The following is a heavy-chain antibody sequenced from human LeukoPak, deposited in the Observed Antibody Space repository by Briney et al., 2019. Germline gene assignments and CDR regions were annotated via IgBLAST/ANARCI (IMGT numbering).Heavy chain of an antibody. D-gene: IGHD3-3*01. CDR1: GGSISSGDYY. J-gene: IGHJ3*02. CDR3: ARTDKGELRFLELAFDI. V-gene: IGHV4-30-4*01. Sequence: SQTLSLTCTVSGGSISSGDYYWGWIRQPPGKGLEWIGYIYYSGSTYYNPSLKSRVTISVDTSKNQFSLKLSSVTAADTAVYYCARTDKGELRFLELAFDIWGQGTMVTVSS. CDR2: IYYSGST.